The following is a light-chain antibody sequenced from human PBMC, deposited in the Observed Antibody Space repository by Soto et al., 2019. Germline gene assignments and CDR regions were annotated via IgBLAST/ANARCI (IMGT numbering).Light chain of an antibody. CDR3: HQYNNWPPIT. CDR2: GAS. CDR1: QSIRSD. J-gene: IGKJ5*01. Sequence: EIVMTQSPASLSVSPGERVTLSCRASQSIRSDLAWYQHKPGQAPRLLMNGASTRATGTPARFSGSGSGTEFTLTISSLQSEDFAVYFCHQYNNWPPITFGQGTRLEIK. V-gene: IGKV3-15*01.